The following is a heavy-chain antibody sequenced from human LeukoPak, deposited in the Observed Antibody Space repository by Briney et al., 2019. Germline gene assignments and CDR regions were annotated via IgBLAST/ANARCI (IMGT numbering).Heavy chain of an antibody. CDR2: ISWNSGSI. CDR1: GFTFDDYA. D-gene: IGHD6-13*01. Sequence: PGRSLRLSCVASGFTFDDYAMHWVRQAPGKGLEWVSGISWNSGSIDYADSVKGRFTISRDNAKNSLYLQMNSLRAEDMALYYCAKSPYSSNSGGWFDPWGQGTLVTVSS. V-gene: IGHV3-9*03. J-gene: IGHJ5*02. CDR3: AKSPYSSNSGGWFDP.